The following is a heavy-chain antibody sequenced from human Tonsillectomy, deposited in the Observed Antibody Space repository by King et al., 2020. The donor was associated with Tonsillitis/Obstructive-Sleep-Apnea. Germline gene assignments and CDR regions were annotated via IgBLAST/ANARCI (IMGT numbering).Heavy chain of an antibody. V-gene: IGHV3-7*04. CDR1: GFTFTNYW. J-gene: IGHJ3*02. D-gene: IGHD2-8*01. CDR3: ARNLSQTNGRIDAFDS. CDR2: IKKDGSTK. Sequence: VQLVESGGGLVQPGGSLRLSCAAAGFTFTNYWMTWVRQAPGKGLEWVANIKKDGSTKNYVDSVKGRFTIPRDDPKNSLYLQMNSLRAEDTALYDCARNLSQTNGRIDAFDSWGQGTMVTVSA.